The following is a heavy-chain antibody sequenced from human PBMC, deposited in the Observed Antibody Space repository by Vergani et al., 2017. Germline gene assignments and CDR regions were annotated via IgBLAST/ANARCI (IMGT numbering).Heavy chain of an antibody. Sequence: EVQLLESGGRLVQPGGSLRLSCVASGFAFSRYAMSWVRQAPGKGLEWVSGLTASGSGIAYADSVRGRVTISRDNSKHTLYLQMNSLSAGDTAVYYWAKANPRISGYVYLYYDHAMDVWGQGTTVTVSS. J-gene: IGHJ6*02. CDR2: LTASGSGI. CDR3: AKANPRISGYVYLYYDHAMDV. CDR1: GFAFSRYA. V-gene: IGHV3-23*01. D-gene: IGHD5-12*01.